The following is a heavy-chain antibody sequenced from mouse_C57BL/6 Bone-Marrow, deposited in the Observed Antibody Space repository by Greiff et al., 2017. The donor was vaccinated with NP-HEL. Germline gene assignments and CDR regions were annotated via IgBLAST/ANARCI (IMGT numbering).Heavy chain of an antibody. J-gene: IGHJ4*01. CDR1: GFSLTSSG. CDR2: IWRGGST. CDR3: AKKAQATDY. V-gene: IGHV2-5*01. D-gene: IGHD3-2*02. Sequence: VQLQESGPGLVQPSQSLSITCTVSGFSLTSSGVHWVRQSPGKGLEWLGVIWRGGSTDYNAAFMSRLSITKENSKSQVFLKMNSLQADDTAIYYCAKKAQATDYWGQGTSVTVSS.